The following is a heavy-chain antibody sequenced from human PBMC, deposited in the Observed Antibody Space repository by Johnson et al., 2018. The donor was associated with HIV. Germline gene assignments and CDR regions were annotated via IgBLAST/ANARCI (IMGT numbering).Heavy chain of an antibody. CDR1: GFTFSDYY. CDR2: ISGSGIDI. Sequence: QVQLVESGGGLVKPGGSLRLSCAASGFTFSDYYMSWIRQAPGKGLEWVSYISGSGIDIYYADSVKGRFTISRDNAKNSLYLQMNSLRAEDTAVYYCARDYPYDRSPRGAFDIWGQGTMFTVSS. CDR3: ARDYPYDRSPRGAFDI. D-gene: IGHD3-22*01. V-gene: IGHV3-11*04. J-gene: IGHJ3*02.